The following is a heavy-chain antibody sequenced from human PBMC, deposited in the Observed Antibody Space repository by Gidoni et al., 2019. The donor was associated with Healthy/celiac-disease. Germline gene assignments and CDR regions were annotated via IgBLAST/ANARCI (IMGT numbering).Heavy chain of an antibody. Sequence: EVQLVESGGGLVQPGGSLRLSCAASGFTFSSYSMNWVRQAPGKGLEWVSYISSSSSTIYYADSVKGRFTISRDNAKNSLYLQMNSLRAEDTAVYYCARDGRDIVVVPAAYYFDYWGQGTLVTVSS. J-gene: IGHJ4*02. CDR2: ISSSSSTI. V-gene: IGHV3-48*01. CDR1: GFTFSSYS. D-gene: IGHD2-2*01. CDR3: ARDGRDIVVVPAAYYFDY.